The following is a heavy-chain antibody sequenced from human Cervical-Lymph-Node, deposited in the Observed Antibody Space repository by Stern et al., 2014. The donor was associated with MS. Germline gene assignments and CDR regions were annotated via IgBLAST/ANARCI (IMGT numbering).Heavy chain of an antibody. CDR3: ATSESVAVSGSDF. CDR2: ISTSGSP. V-gene: IGHV4-61*02. D-gene: IGHD6-19*01. CDR1: GGSINTGSFY. Sequence: QLQLQESGPGLVKPSQTLSLTCSVSGGSINTGSFYWTWIRQPAGKGLEWIGRISTSGSPNYNPSLRSGFTITIDRPKNQSPLKLASVTAADTAVYYCATSESVAVSGSDFWGQGTLVTVSS. J-gene: IGHJ4*02.